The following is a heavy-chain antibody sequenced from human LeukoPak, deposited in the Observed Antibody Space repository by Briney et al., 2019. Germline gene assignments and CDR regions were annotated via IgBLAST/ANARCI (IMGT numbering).Heavy chain of an antibody. D-gene: IGHD6-13*01. CDR3: ETGIAAAREAFDI. CDR1: GGSISSSSYY. CDR2: IYYSGST. Sequence: SETLSLTCTVSGGSISSSSYYWGWIRQPPGKGLEWIGSIYYSGSTYYNPSLKSRVTISVDTSKNQFSLKLSSVTAADTAVYYCETGIAAAREAFDIWGQGTMVTVSS. J-gene: IGHJ3*02. V-gene: IGHV4-39*07.